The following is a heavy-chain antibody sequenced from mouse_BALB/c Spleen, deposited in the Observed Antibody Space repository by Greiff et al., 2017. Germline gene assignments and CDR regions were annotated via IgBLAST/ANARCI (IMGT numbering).Heavy chain of an antibody. V-gene: IGHV5-6-5*01. D-gene: IGHD1-1*01. CDR2: ISSGGST. CDR3: ARGRGYGSSYGFAY. J-gene: IGHJ3*01. CDR1: GFTFSSYA. Sequence: DVKLVESGGGLVKPGGSLKLSCAASGFTFSSYAMSWVRQTPEKRLEWVASISSGGSTYYPDSVKGRFTISRDNARNILYLQMSSLRSEDTAMYYCARGRGYGSSYGFAYWGQGTLVTVSA.